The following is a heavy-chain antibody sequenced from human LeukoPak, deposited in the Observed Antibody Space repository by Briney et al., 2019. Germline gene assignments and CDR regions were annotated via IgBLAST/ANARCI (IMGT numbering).Heavy chain of an antibody. J-gene: IGHJ3*02. Sequence: ASVKVSCEASGYTFTSYYMHWVRQAPGQGLEWMGTINPSGGSTSYAQKFQGRVTMTRDTSTSTVYLELSSLRFEDTAVYYCARERLVGWGDDACDIWGQGTMVTVSS. V-gene: IGHV1-46*01. D-gene: IGHD3-9*01. CDR1: GYTFTSYY. CDR2: INPSGGST. CDR3: ARERLVGWGDDACDI.